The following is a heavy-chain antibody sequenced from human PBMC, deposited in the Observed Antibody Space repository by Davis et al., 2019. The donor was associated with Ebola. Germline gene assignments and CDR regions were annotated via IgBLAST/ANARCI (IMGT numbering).Heavy chain of an antibody. CDR1: GFTFSNAW. V-gene: IGHV3-48*02. J-gene: IGHJ4*02. CDR3: ARVRDTAMVPPYFDY. D-gene: IGHD5-18*01. Sequence: PGGSLRLSCAASGFTFSNAWMSWVRQAPGKGLEWVSYISSSSSTIYYADSVKGRFTISRDNAKNSLYLQMNSLRDEDTAVYYCARVRDTAMVPPYFDYWGQGTLVTVSS. CDR2: ISSSSSTI.